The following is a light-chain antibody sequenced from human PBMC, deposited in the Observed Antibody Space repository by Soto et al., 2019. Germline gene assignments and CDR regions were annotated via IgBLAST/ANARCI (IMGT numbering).Light chain of an antibody. V-gene: IGKV3-15*01. CDR3: QQYNNWPPMYT. Sequence: EIVTTQSPATLSVSPGERATLSCRASQSVSNRLAWYQQKPGQAPRLLIYGASTRATGIPARFSGSGSGTEFTLTISSLQSEDFAVYYCQQYNNWPPMYTFGQGTKLEIK. CDR1: QSVSNR. J-gene: IGKJ2*01. CDR2: GAS.